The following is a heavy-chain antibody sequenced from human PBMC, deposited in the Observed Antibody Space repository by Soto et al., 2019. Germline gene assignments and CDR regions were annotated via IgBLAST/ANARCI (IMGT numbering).Heavy chain of an antibody. CDR1: GGSISSYY. V-gene: IGHV4-59*01. J-gene: IGHJ4*02. CDR3: ARFTTVTQVDY. Sequence: SETLSLTCTVSGGSISSYYWSWIRQPPGKGLEWIGYIYYSGSTNYNPSLKSRVTISVDTSKNQFSLKLSSVTAADTAVYYCARFTTVTQVDYWGQGTLVTVSS. CDR2: IYYSGST. D-gene: IGHD4-17*01.